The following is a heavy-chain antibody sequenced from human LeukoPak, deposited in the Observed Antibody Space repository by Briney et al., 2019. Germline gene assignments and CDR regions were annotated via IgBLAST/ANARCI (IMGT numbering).Heavy chain of an antibody. CDR2: MSHDGVKI. J-gene: IGHJ4*02. Sequence: GGSLRLSCAASGFTFRTYAMHWVRQAPGKGLEWVAFMSHDGVKIFHADSVKGRFTISRDNSKSILYLQMNSLRAEDTAVYYCARGRDGYSFGFDYWGQGTLVTVSS. CDR3: ARGRDGYSFGFDY. CDR1: GFTFRTYA. V-gene: IGHV3-30*03. D-gene: IGHD5-24*01.